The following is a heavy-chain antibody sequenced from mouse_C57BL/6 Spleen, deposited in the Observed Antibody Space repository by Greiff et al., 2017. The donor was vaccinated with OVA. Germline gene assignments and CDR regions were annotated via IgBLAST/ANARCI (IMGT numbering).Heavy chain of an antibody. Sequence: EVQLVESGPGLVKPSQSLSLTCSVTGYSITSGYYWNWIRQFPGNKLEWMGYISYDGSNNYNPSLKNRISITRDTSKNQFFLKLNSVTTEDTATYYCARDQLGRGYFDYWGQGTTLTVSS. CDR1: GYSITSGYY. CDR3: ARDQLGRGYFDY. D-gene: IGHD4-1*02. J-gene: IGHJ2*01. V-gene: IGHV3-6*01. CDR2: ISYDGSN.